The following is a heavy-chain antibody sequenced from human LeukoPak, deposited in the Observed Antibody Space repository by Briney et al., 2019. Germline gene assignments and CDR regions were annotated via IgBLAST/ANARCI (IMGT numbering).Heavy chain of an antibody. CDR3: ARATWDPNYYYYMDV. D-gene: IGHD1-26*01. CDR1: GFAFSSYG. Sequence: GRSLRLSCAASGFAFSSYGMHWVRQAPGKGLEWVAVISSDGSNKYYADSVKGRFTISRDNSKNTLYLQMNSLRAEDTAVYFCARATWDPNYYYYMDVWGKGTTVTISS. V-gene: IGHV3-30*03. J-gene: IGHJ6*03. CDR2: ISSDGSNK.